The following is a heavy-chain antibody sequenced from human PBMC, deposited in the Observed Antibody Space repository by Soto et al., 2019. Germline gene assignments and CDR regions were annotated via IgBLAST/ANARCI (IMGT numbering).Heavy chain of an antibody. Sequence: EPSVKVSCKASGYIFTNYGVYWVRQAPGHGLEWMGWITAYNGDTNYAQRLQGRVTVTSDTSTSTAYMELRSLTSDDTAVYYCARAHRDAPLGGYFMHWGQGTLVTVSS. D-gene: IGHD2-21*02. CDR2: ITAYNGDT. J-gene: IGHJ1*01. V-gene: IGHV1-18*01. CDR1: GYIFTNYG. CDR3: ARAHRDAPLGGYFMH.